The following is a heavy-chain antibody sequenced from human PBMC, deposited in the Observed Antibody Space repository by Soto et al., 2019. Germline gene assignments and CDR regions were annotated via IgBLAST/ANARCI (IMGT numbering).Heavy chain of an antibody. CDR3: AREVSSRGRLWQYNNLFDP. V-gene: IGHV1-69*13. J-gene: IGHJ5*02. Sequence: SVKVSCKASGGTFSSYAISWVRQAPGQGLEWMGGIIPIFGTANYAQKFQGRVTITADESTSTAYMELSSLRSEDTAVYYCAREVSSRGRLWQYNNLFDPWGQGTLVTVSS. D-gene: IGHD5-18*01. CDR1: GGTFSSYA. CDR2: IIPIFGTA.